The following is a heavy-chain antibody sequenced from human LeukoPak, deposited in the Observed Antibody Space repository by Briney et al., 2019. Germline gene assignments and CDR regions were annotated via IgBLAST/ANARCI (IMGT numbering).Heavy chain of an antibody. Sequence: GGSLRLSCAASGFTVSSNYMSWVRQAPGKGLEWVSVIYSGGSTYYADSVKGRFTISRDNSKNTLYLQMNSLRAEDTAVYYCARPSGSRYYYGMDVWGQGTTVTVSS. CDR1: GFTVSSNY. J-gene: IGHJ6*02. V-gene: IGHV3-66*01. CDR3: ARPSGSRYYYGMDV. D-gene: IGHD3-10*01. CDR2: IYSGGST.